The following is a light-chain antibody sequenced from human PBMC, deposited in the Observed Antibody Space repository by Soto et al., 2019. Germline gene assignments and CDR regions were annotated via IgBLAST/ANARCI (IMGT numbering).Light chain of an antibody. J-gene: IGKJ1*01. CDR2: GAS. CDR1: QSVSSSY. CDR3: QQYGSSPT. Sequence: EIVLTQSPGTLSLSPGERATLSCRASQSVSSSYLAWYQQKHGQAPRLLIYGASSRATGIPDRFSGSGCGTDFTLTISRLEPEDFAVYYCQQYGSSPTFGQGTKVEIK. V-gene: IGKV3-20*01.